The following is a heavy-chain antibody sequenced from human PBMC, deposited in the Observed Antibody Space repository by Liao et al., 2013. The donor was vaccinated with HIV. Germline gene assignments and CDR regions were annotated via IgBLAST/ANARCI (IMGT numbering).Heavy chain of an antibody. D-gene: IGHD6-6*01. J-gene: IGHJ6*03. CDR1: GGSISGYY. V-gene: IGHV4-59*12. Sequence: QVQLQESGPGLLKPSQTLSLTCSVSGGSISGYYWTWIRQPPGKPLEWIGYIYYSGTTNYNPSLKSRVTISVDTSKNQFSLKLSSVTAADTAVYYCAREEVAARPQGYYYYYYLDVWGKGTTVTVSS. CDR2: IYYSGTT. CDR3: AREEVAARPQGYYYYYYLDV.